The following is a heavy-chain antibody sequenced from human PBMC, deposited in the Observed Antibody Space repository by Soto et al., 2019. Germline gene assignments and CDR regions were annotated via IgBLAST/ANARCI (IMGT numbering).Heavy chain of an antibody. V-gene: IGHV6-1*01. CDR2: TYYRSKWYN. J-gene: IGHJ6*02. D-gene: IGHD3-16*01. CDR3: ARGLGELRSYYYYYYGMDV. Sequence: PSQTLSLTCAISGDSVSSNSAAWNWIRQSPSRGLEWLGRTYYRSKWYNDYAVSVKSRITINPDTSKNQFSLQLNSVTPEDTAVYYCARGLGELRSYYYYYYGMDVWGQGTTVTVSS. CDR1: GDSVSSNSAA.